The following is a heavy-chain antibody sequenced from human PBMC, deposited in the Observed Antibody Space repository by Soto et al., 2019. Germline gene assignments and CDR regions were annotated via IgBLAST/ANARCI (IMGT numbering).Heavy chain of an antibody. J-gene: IGHJ6*02. D-gene: IGHD3-22*01. Sequence: EVQLLESGGGLVQPGGSLRLSCAASGFAFSSYSMTWVREAPGKGLEWVSAISAGGGSTYYADSVKGRFTISRDNSKTTLYLQPNHLRPEHTSLYYCSKLPPSYSVILRYYILNMDVWGQGTTVTVSS. CDR2: ISAGGGST. CDR1: GFAFSSYS. CDR3: SKLPPSYSVILRYYILNMDV. V-gene: IGHV3-23*01.